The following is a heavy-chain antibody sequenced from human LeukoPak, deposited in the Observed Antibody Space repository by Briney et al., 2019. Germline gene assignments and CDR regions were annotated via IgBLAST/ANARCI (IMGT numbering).Heavy chain of an antibody. J-gene: IGHJ4*02. CDR1: GFTFRNYW. D-gene: IGHD2-15*01. CDR2: IKQDESEK. V-gene: IGHV3-7*01. Sequence: PGGSLRLSCAASGFTFRNYWMSWVRQAPGKGLEWVANIKQDESEKYYVASVKGRFTVSRDNAKNSLYLQMNSLRVEDTAVYYCARDRCQSRFDCWGQGILVTVSS. CDR3: ARDRCQSRFDC.